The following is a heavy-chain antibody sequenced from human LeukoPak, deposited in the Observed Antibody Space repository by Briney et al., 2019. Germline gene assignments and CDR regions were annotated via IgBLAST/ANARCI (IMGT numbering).Heavy chain of an antibody. V-gene: IGHV3-23*01. CDR3: AKVGSSSWYRDDAFDI. CDR2: ISGSGGST. Sequence: GGSLRLSCAASGFTFSSYAMSWVRQAPGKGLEWVSAISGSGGSTYYADSVKGRFTISRDNSKNTLYLQMNSLRAEDTAVYYCAKVGSSSWYRDDAFDIWGQGTMVTVSS. D-gene: IGHD6-13*01. CDR1: GFTFSSYA. J-gene: IGHJ3*02.